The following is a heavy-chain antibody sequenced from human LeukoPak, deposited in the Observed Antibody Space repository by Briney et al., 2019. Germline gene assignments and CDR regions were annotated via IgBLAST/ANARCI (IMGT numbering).Heavy chain of an antibody. CDR3: ARAHYYGSDRRFWFDP. V-gene: IGHV4-59*12. D-gene: IGHD3-10*01. CDR1: GGSISSYY. CDR2: IYYSGST. J-gene: IGHJ5*01. Sequence: SETLSLTCTVSGGSISSYYWSWIRQPPGKGLEWIGYIYYSGSTNYDPSLKSRVTISVDTSKNQFSLQLNSVTPEDTAVYYCARAHYYGSDRRFWFDPWGQGTLVTVSS.